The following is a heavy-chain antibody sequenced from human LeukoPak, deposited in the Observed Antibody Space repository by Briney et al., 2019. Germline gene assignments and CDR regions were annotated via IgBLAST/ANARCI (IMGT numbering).Heavy chain of an antibody. CDR2: ITSSSSYI. CDR3: ARGDYYDSSGYYNY. V-gene: IGHV3-21*01. CDR1: GFTSSSYS. D-gene: IGHD3-22*01. J-gene: IGHJ4*02. Sequence: NPGGSLRLSCAASGFTSSSYSMYWVRQAPGKGLEWVSSITSSSSYIYYADSVKGRFNISRDNAKNSLYLQLNSLRAEDTAVYYCARGDYYDSSGYYNYWGQGTLVTVSS.